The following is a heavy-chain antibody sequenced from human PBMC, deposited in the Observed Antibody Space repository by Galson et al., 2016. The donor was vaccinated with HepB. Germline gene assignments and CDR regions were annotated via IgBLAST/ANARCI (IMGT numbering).Heavy chain of an antibody. CDR3: ARGPSDSDFGSYFDS. J-gene: IGHJ5*01. V-gene: IGHV3-21*01. Sequence: SLRLSCAVSGFNFNIYRMNWVRQAPGKGLEWVAAIGFNPNNLYYADSVKGRFPVSRDNAKNSLYLQMNSLRAEDTAVYFCARGPSDSDFGSYFDSWGQGALVTVSS. CDR1: GFNFNIYR. D-gene: IGHD3-3*01. CDR2: IGFNPNNL.